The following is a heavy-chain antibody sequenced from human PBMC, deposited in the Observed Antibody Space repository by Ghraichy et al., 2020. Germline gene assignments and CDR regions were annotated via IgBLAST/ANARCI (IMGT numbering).Heavy chain of an antibody. D-gene: IGHD6-19*01. J-gene: IGHJ4*02. CDR3: TTVRALWGWAVAGTFSNGY. Sequence: GGSLRLSCAASGFTFSNAWMSWVRQAPGKGLEWVGRIKSKTDGGTTDYAAPVKGRFTISRDDSKNTLYLQMNSLKTEDTAVYYCTTVRALWGWAVAGTFSNGYWGQGTLVTVSS. CDR2: IKSKTDGGTT. V-gene: IGHV3-15*01. CDR1: GFTFSNAW.